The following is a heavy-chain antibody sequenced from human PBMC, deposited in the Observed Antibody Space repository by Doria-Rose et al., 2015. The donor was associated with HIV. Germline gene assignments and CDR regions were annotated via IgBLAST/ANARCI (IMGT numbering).Heavy chain of an antibody. D-gene: IGHD6-13*01. CDR2: IFSDDER. Sequence: ETGPVLVKPTETLTLTCTVSGVSLSSPGMGVSWIRQPPGKALEWLANIFSDDERSYKTSLKSRLTISRGTSKRQVVLTMTDMDPVDTATYYCARIKSSRWYHKYYFDFWGQGPLVIVSA. J-gene: IGHJ4*02. CDR3: ARIKSSRWYHKYYFDF. V-gene: IGHV2-26*01. CDR1: GVSLSSPGMG.